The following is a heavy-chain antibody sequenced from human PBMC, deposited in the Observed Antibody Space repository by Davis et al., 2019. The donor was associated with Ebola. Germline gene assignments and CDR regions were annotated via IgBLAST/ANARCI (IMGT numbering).Heavy chain of an antibody. CDR3: ARDGLPAALNF. Sequence: GESLKISCAASGLTFSSYWMTWVRQAPGKGLEWVANIKQDGSEKYYVDSVKGRFTISRDNAKNSLFLQMSSLRAEDTAMYYCARDGLPAALNFWGQGTLVTVSS. CDR1: GLTFSSYW. V-gene: IGHV3-7*03. J-gene: IGHJ4*02. D-gene: IGHD2-2*01. CDR2: IKQDGSEK.